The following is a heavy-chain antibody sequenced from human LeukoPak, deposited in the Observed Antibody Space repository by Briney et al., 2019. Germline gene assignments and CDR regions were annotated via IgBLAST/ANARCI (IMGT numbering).Heavy chain of an antibody. V-gene: IGHV3-33*06. CDR2: IWYDGSNK. CDR3: AKVRYDSSGYQSPYFDY. D-gene: IGHD3-22*01. Sequence: GRSLRLSCAASGFTFSSYGMHWVRQAPGKGLEWVAVIWYDGSNKYYADSVKGRFTISRDNSKNTLYLQMNSLRAEDTAVYYCAKVRYDSSGYQSPYFDYWGQGTLVTVSS. CDR1: GFTFSSYG. J-gene: IGHJ4*02.